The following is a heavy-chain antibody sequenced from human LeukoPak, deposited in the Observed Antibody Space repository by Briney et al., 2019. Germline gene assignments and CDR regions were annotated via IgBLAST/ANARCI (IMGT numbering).Heavy chain of an antibody. V-gene: IGHV3-23*01. CDR3: ARCTYFDSSGPFHSGYYFDF. D-gene: IGHD3-22*01. CDR2: ISGSGGTT. Sequence: GGSLRLSCAASGFTFGSHAMGWVRQAPGKGLEWVSVISGSGGTTSYADSVKGRFTISRDSPKNTLFLQMNSLRAEDTAIYYCARCTYFDSSGPFHSGYYFDFWGQGTLVTVSS. CDR1: GFTFGSHA. J-gene: IGHJ4*02.